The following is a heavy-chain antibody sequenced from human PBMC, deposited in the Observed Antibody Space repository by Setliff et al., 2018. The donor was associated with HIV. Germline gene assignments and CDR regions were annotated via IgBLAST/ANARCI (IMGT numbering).Heavy chain of an antibody. J-gene: IGHJ4*02. Sequence: PGESLKISCKGSGYSFTNYWIAWVRQMSGKGLEWMGSIDPGDSDTRYSPSFQGQVTISADKSIGTAYLQWSSLKASDTAMYYCARLQGGDGYNYRQIEYFDYWGQGTLVTVSS. D-gene: IGHD5-12*01. V-gene: IGHV5-51*01. CDR2: IDPGDSDT. CDR3: ARLQGGDGYNYRQIEYFDY. CDR1: GYSFTNYW.